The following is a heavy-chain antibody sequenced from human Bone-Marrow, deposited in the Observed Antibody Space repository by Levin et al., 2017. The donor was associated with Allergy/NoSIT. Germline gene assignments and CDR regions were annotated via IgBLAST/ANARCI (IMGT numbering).Heavy chain of an antibody. CDR3: AHDSSGYYRLTS. Sequence: SGGSLRLSCVVSGLKFSDAWMSWVRQAPGKGLEWVGRMKSRGSGGTIDDAAPVKGRFTISRDDSRNTLYLQMNGLKTEDTAVYYCAHDSSGYYRLTSWGQGTLVTVSS. CDR1: GLKFSDAW. CDR2: MKSRGSGGTI. V-gene: IGHV3-15*01. J-gene: IGHJ5*02. D-gene: IGHD3-22*01.